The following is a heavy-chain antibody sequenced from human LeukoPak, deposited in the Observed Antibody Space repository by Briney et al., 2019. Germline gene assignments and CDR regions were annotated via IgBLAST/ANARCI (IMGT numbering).Heavy chain of an antibody. V-gene: IGHV4-39*07. CDR1: GGSISSSSYY. CDR3: ARDRVRSGTLDV. Sequence: SETLSLTCTVSGGSISSSSYYWGWIRQPPGKGLEWIGSIYYSGSTYYNPSLKSRVTISVDTSKNQFSLKLSSVTAADTAVYYCARDRVRSGTLDVWGQGTTVTVSS. CDR2: IYYSGST. J-gene: IGHJ6*02. D-gene: IGHD2-15*01.